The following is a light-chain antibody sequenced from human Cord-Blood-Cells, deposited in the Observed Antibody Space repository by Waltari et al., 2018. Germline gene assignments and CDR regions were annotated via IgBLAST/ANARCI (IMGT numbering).Light chain of an antibody. CDR3: YSTDSSGKV. CDR2: EDS. V-gene: IGLV3-10*01. J-gene: IGLJ2*01. Sequence: SYELTQPPSVSVSPGQTARITCSGDALPKKYAYWYQQKSGRAPVLGIYEDSKRPSGIPERFCGSSSGTMATLTISGAQVEYEADYYCYSTDSSGKVFGGGTKLTV. CDR1: ALPKKY.